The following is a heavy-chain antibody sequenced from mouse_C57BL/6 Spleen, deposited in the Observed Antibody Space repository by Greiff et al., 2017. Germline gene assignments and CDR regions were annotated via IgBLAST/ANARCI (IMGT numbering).Heavy chain of an antibody. J-gene: IGHJ2*01. CDR3: VRGDNPDY. CDR1: GFSFNTYA. CDR2: IRSKSNNYAT. D-gene: IGHD1-3*01. V-gene: IGHV10-1*01. Sequence: DVTLVESGGGLVQPKGSLKLSCAASGFSFNTYAMNWVRQAPGKGLEWVARIRSKSNNYATSYADSVKDRFTISRDDSESMRYLQMNNLKTEDTAMYYCVRGDNPDYWGQGTTLTVSS.